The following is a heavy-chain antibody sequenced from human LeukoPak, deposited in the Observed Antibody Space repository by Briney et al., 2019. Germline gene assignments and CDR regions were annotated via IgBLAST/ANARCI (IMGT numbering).Heavy chain of an antibody. Sequence: SETLSLTCTVSGAPLNDYYWSWIRQPPGKALEWIGFIHSSGSANSNPSLTSRVTISIDTSKNQFSLNLRSLTAADTAVYFCASGAADGYNFGFDYWGQGTLAAVSS. CDR2: IHSSGSA. D-gene: IGHD5-24*01. CDR3: ASGAADGYNFGFDY. CDR1: GAPLNDYY. V-gene: IGHV4-59*12. J-gene: IGHJ4*02.